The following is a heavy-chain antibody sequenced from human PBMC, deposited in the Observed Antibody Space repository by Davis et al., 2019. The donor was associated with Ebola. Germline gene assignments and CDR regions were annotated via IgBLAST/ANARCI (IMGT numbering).Heavy chain of an antibody. Sequence: PSETLSLTCAVYGGSFSGYYWSWIRQPPGKGLEWIGEINHSGSTNYNPSLKSRVTISVDTSKNQFSLKLSSVPAADTAGYYCARDNNKDSSGFDYWGKGTLFTVSS. CDR2: INHSGST. J-gene: IGHJ4*02. D-gene: IGHD3-22*01. CDR1: GGSFSGYY. CDR3: ARDNNKDSSGFDY. V-gene: IGHV4-34*01.